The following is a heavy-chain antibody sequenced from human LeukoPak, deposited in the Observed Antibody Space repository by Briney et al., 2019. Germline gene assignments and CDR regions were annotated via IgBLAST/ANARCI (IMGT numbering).Heavy chain of an antibody. CDR1: GDSTTTTSSY. J-gene: IGHJ6*04. CDR2: IYYSGST. V-gene: IGHV4-31*03. Sequence: SETLSLTCTVSGDSTTTTSSYWSWIRQHPAKGLEWIGYIYYSGSTYYNPSLKSRVTITVDTSKNQFSLNLSSVTAADTAVYYCAREVHLNGGDVWGKGTTVTVSP. CDR3: AREVHLNGGDV.